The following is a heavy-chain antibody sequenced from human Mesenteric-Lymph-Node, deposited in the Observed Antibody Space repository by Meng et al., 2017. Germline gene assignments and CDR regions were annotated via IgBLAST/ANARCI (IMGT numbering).Heavy chain of an antibody. V-gene: IGHV4-39*01. CDR1: GGSIRSSRYY. J-gene: IGHJ4*02. Sequence: QLQLQESGPGLVKPSETLSLTCTVSGGSIRSSRYYWGWIRQPPGKGLEYIGSIFYSGNTYYNPSLKSRVTIPIDTSENQFSLKLSSVTAADTAVYYCARRVFYGSANFDYWGQGTLVTVSS. D-gene: IGHD3-10*01. CDR3: ARRVFYGSANFDY. CDR2: IFYSGNT.